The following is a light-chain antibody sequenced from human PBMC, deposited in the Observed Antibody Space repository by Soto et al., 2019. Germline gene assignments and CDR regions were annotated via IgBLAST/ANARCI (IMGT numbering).Light chain of an antibody. CDR2: AAS. V-gene: IGKV1-39*01. J-gene: IGKJ4*01. Sequence: DIQMTQSPSSLSASLGDRVTITFLASQSISSYLNWYQQKPGKAPKLLIYAASSLQSGVPSRFSGSGSGTDFTLTISSLQPEDFATYYCQQSYSTPLTFGGGTKVDIK. CDR1: QSISSY. CDR3: QQSYSTPLT.